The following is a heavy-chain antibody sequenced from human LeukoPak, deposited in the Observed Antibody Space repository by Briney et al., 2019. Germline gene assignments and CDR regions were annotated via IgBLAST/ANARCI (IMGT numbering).Heavy chain of an antibody. J-gene: IGHJ3*02. CDR1: GFTFSSYS. CDR2: ISSSSSYI. D-gene: IGHD4-23*01. Sequence: PGGSLRLSCAASGFTFSSYSMNWVRQAPGKGLEWVSSISSSSSYIYYADSVKGRFNIYRDNAKNSLYLQMNSLRAEDTAVYYCARDLGDYGGWSAFDIWGQGTMVTVSA. V-gene: IGHV3-21*01. CDR3: ARDLGDYGGWSAFDI.